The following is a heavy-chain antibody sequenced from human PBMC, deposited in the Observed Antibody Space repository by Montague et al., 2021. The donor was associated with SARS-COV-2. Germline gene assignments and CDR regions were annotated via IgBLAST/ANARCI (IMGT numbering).Heavy chain of an antibody. CDR1: TGSLNAHY. CDR2: INRSGGT. V-gene: IGHV4-34*10. CDR3: ARRPSSGWSFDS. Sequence: SETLSLTCAVSTGSLNAHYWTWIRQSPGKGLEWIGEINRSGGTNYGPSFKSRVSMSRDSSRNQFSLRPTSVTAADTAVYYCARRPSSGWSFDSWGQGTQVSVSS. J-gene: IGHJ4*02. D-gene: IGHD6-19*01.